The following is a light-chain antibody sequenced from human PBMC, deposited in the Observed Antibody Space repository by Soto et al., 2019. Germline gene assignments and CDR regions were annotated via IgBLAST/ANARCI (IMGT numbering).Light chain of an antibody. CDR3: QQYNSYSPWT. CDR1: QSISSW. V-gene: IGKV1-5*03. J-gene: IGKJ1*01. CDR2: KAS. Sequence: DIQMPQSPSTLSASVGDRVTITCRARQSISSWLAWYQKKPGKAPKLLIYKASSLESGVTSRFSGSGSATEFTLTIISLQPDDVAPYYCQQYNSYSPWTFRQGTKVEFK.